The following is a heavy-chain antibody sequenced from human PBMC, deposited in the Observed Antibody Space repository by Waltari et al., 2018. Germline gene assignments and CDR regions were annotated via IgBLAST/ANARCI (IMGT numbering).Heavy chain of an antibody. Sequence: QVQLVQSGAEVKKPGSSVKVSCKAAGGTFSSYAISWVRQAPGQGIEWMGGIHPLFGTANSAQKFQCRVTITADKSTSTAYMELSSLRSEDTAVYYWARVRSSSSLYYYYMDVWGKGTTVTVSS. V-gene: IGHV1-69*14. CDR3: ARVRSSSSLYYYYMDV. CDR1: GGTFSSYA. J-gene: IGHJ6*03. CDR2: IHPLFGTA. D-gene: IGHD6-6*01.